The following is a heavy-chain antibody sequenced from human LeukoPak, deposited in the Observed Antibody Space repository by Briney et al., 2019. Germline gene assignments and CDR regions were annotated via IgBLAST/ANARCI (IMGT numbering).Heavy chain of an antibody. Sequence: LPGGSLRLSCAASGFTFSSHGMHWVRQAPGKGLEWVAVIWYDGSDKYYADSVKGRFTISRDNSKNTLYLQMTSLRADDTAVYYCARDRVLHYFDYWGQGALVTVSS. CDR3: ARDRVLHYFDY. D-gene: IGHD3-16*01. CDR2: IWYDGSDK. CDR1: GFTFSSHG. V-gene: IGHV3-33*01. J-gene: IGHJ4*02.